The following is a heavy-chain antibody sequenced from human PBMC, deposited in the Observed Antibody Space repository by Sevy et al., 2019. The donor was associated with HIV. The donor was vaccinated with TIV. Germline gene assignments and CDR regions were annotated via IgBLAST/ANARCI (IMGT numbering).Heavy chain of an antibody. D-gene: IGHD3-16*02. CDR2: LSYDGSNK. Sequence: GGSLRLSCAASGFTFSSYAMHWVRQAPGKGLEWVAVLSYDGSNKYYADSVKGRFTISRDNSKNTLYLQMNSLRAEDTAVYYCASWELSGYYFDYWGQGTLVTVSS. V-gene: IGHV3-30-3*01. CDR3: ASWELSGYYFDY. CDR1: GFTFSSYA. J-gene: IGHJ4*02.